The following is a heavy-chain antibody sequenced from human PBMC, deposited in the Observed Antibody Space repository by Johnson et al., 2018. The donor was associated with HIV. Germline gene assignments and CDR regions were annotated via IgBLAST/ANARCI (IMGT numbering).Heavy chain of an antibody. J-gene: IGHJ3*02. CDR2: IGTGGDT. Sequence: EVQLVESGGGLVQPGRSLRLSCAASGFTFDDYAMHWVRQAPGKGLEWVSGIGTGGDTHYPDSVKGRFTISRENAKNSLYLQMNSLRAGDTAVYYCARSRWGSTLGALDIWGQGTMVTVS. D-gene: IGHD1-26*01. CDR1: GFTFDDYA. CDR3: ARSRWGSTLGALDI. V-gene: IGHV3-13*01.